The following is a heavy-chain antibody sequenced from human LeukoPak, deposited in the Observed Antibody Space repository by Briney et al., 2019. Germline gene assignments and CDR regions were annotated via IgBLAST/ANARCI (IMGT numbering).Heavy chain of an antibody. J-gene: IGHJ4*02. CDR1: GFTFSSDA. V-gene: IGHV3-23*01. D-gene: IGHD3-22*01. CDR2: ITGSDDRT. Sequence: GGSLRLSCAASGFTFSSDAMTWVRQAPGEGLEWVSTITGSDDRTYYADSVKGRFTISRDYSKNTVHLQLNSLRAEDTAMYYCAKGPQLGSGYHPDYWGQRTLVTVSS. CDR3: AKGPQLGSGYHPDY.